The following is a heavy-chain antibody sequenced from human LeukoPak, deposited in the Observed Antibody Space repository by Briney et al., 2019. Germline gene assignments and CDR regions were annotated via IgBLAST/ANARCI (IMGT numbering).Heavy chain of an antibody. J-gene: IGHJ4*02. CDR1: GFTFSSYS. CDR3: ARGPGATMIVPPDS. CDR2: ISSISNI. Sequence: GGTLRLSCAASGFTFSSYSMNWVRQAPGKGLEWVSSISSISNIYYGDSVKGRFTISRDNAKNSLYLQMNSLRAEDTAVYYCARGPGATMIVPPDSWGQGTLVTVSS. V-gene: IGHV3-21*01. D-gene: IGHD3-22*01.